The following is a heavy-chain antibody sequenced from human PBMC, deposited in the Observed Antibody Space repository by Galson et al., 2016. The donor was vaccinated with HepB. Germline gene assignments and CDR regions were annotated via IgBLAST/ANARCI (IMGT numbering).Heavy chain of an antibody. J-gene: IGHJ4*02. CDR3: ARNGGGGPHTCDF. Sequence: WGWIRQPPGKDLEWIGSIHHSGETYYNPSLRSRVTMSVDTTRNQFSLNMDSVTAADTAVYSCARNGGGGPHTCDFWTQGTLVTVSS. D-gene: IGHD3-16*01. CDR2: IHHSGET. V-gene: IGHV4-38-2*01.